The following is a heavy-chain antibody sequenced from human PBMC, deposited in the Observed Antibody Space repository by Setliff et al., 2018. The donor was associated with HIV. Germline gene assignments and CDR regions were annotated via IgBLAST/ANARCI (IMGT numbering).Heavy chain of an antibody. CDR3: ARAEFLGPESDFDI. CDR2: IIPIFGMA. CDR1: GDIFNNNA. J-gene: IGHJ3*02. V-gene: IGHV1-69*04. Sequence: ASVKVSCKASGDIFNNNAINWVRQAPGQGLEWMGRIIPIFGMANYARKFQGRVTITADKSTSTAYLELSSLTYDDTAIYYCARAEFLGPESDFDIWGQGTMVT. D-gene: IGHD3-10*01.